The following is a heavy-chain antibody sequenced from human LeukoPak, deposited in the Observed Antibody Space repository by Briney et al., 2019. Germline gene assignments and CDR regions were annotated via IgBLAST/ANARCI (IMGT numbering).Heavy chain of an antibody. CDR3: ATVLSSGWFDY. Sequence: SEALSLTCAVSGGSVSSDYWWWIRQSPRRRVEWIVDIFYPTTTTYNTSLQSRVTILPDTTNTHAFLDLTSVTGADTAVYYCATVLSSGWFDYWGQGTLVTVS. J-gene: IGHJ4*02. D-gene: IGHD6-19*01. CDR1: GGSVSSDY. CDR2: IFYPTTT. V-gene: IGHV4-59*02.